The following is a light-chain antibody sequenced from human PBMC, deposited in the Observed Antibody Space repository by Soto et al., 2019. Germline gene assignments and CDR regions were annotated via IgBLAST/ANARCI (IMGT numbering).Light chain of an antibody. CDR2: EVS. CDR3: SSYTSSSTRV. V-gene: IGLV2-8*01. Sequence: QSALTQPPSASGSFGQSVTISCTGTSSDVGAYNYVSWYQQHPGKAPKLMIYEVSQRPSGVPDRFSGSKSVNTASLTISGLQAEDEADYYCSSYTSSSTRVFGTGTKVTVL. J-gene: IGLJ1*01. CDR1: SSDVGAYNY.